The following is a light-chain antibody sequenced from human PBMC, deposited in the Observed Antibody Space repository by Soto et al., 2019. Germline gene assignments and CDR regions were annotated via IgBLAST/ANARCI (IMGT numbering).Light chain of an antibody. CDR3: QQYGSSPYT. V-gene: IGKV3-20*01. J-gene: IGKJ2*01. CDR1: QSFTRDY. CDR2: GSS. Sequence: EIVLTQSPGTPSLSPGERAILSCRASQSFTRDYLAWYQQKSGQAPSLLIYGSSSRATGIPDRFSGSGSGTDFTLIISGLEPEDSAVYYCQQYGSSPYTFGQGTKLEIK.